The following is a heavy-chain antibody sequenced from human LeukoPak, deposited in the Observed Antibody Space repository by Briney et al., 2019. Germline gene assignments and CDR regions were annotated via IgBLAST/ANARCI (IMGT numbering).Heavy chain of an antibody. Sequence: ASVKVSCKASGYTFTSYDINWVRQATGQGLEWMGWMNPNSGNTGYAQKFQGRVTMTRNTSISTAYMELSSLRSEDTAVYYCARMNSGSYYHPDDYWGQGTLVTVSS. D-gene: IGHD1-26*01. CDR1: GYTFTSYD. V-gene: IGHV1-8*01. CDR3: ARMNSGSYYHPDDY. J-gene: IGHJ4*02. CDR2: MNPNSGNT.